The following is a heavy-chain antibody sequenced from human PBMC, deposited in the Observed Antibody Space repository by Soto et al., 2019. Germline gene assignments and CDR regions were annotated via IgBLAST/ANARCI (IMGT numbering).Heavy chain of an antibody. V-gene: IGHV3-30-3*01. D-gene: IGHD3-9*01. CDR1: GFTFSNYA. CDR2: ISYGGSSK. J-gene: IGHJ4*02. Sequence: QVQLVESGGGVVQPGRSLRLSCAASGFTFSNYAMHWVRQAPGKGLEWVAIISYGGSSKDYADSVKGRFTISRDDSKNTLYLEMASLRAEDTAVYYCARDRAHRLGFDSWGQGTLVTVSS. CDR3: ARDRAHRLGFDS.